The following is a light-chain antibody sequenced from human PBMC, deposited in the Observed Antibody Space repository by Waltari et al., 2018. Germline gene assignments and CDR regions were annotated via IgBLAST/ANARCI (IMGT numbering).Light chain of an antibody. Sequence: QSALTQPASVSGSPGQSITISCTGTSSDVGGYNHVSWYQQNPGKAPKLIIYEVSNRPSGVSNRFPGSKSGNTAPLTISGLQAEDDADYYCSSYTSSSSPVVFGGGTKLTVL. J-gene: IGLJ2*01. CDR3: SSYTSSSSPVV. CDR1: SSDVGGYNH. CDR2: EVS. V-gene: IGLV2-14*01.